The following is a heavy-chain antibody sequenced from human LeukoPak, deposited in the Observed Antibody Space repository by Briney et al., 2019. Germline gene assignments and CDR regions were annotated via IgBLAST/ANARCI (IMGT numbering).Heavy chain of an antibody. Sequence: GGSLRLSCAASGFTFSSYAMSWVRPAPGKGLEWVSAISGSGGSTYYADSVKGRFTISRDNSKNTLYLQMNSLRAEDTAVYYCAKAGTQRLGRGYYFDYWGQGTLVTVSS. CDR1: GFTFSSYA. D-gene: IGHD1-1*01. CDR2: ISGSGGST. J-gene: IGHJ4*02. CDR3: AKAGTQRLGRGYYFDY. V-gene: IGHV3-23*01.